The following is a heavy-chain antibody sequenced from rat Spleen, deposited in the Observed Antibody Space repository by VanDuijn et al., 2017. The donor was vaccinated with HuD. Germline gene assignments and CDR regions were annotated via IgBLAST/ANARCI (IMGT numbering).Heavy chain of an antibody. J-gene: IGHJ2*01. CDR3: TRDRSDNNYGYFDY. D-gene: IGHD1-10*01. CDR2: ISTGGVNT. CDR1: GFIFNSYY. V-gene: IGHV5-27*01. Sequence: EVQLVESGGGLVQPGGSLKLSCAASGFIFNSYYMVWVRQAPTKGLEWVAYISTGGVNTYYRDSVKGRFTISRDNAKNTLYLQMDSLRSEDTATYYCTRDRSDNNYGYFDYWGQGDMVTVSS.